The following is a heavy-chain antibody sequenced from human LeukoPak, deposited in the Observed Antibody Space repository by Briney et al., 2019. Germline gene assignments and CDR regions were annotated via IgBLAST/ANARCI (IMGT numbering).Heavy chain of an antibody. CDR3: ARGGIVGANNWFDP. J-gene: IGHJ5*02. Sequence: PSETLSLTCAVYGGSFSGYYWSWIRQPPGKGLEWIGEINHSGSTNYNPSLKSRVTISVDTSKNQFSLKLSSLTAADTAVYYCARGGIVGANNWFDPWGQGTLVTVSS. CDR1: GGSFSGYY. CDR2: INHSGST. D-gene: IGHD1-26*01. V-gene: IGHV4-34*01.